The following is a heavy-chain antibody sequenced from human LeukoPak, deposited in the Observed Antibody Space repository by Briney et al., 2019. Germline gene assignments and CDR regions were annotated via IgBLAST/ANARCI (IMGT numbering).Heavy chain of an antibody. V-gene: IGHV3-53*01. CDR2: IYSSGNA. J-gene: IGHJ3*01. Sequence: GGSLRLSCAASGFTVSSNYMNWVRQAPGKGLEWVSVIYSSGNAYYADSVKGRFTVSRDNSKNTLYLQMNGLRAEDTAVYYCARRFLNVIDFWGQGTMVTVSS. CDR1: GFTVSSNY. CDR3: ARRFLNVIDF. D-gene: IGHD2-21*01.